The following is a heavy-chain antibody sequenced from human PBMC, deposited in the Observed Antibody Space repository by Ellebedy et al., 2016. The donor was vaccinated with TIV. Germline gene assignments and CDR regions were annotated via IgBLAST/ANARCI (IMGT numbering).Heavy chain of an antibody. Sequence: PGGSLRLSCAASGFTFSSYSMNRVRQAPGKGLEWVSYTSSNNSTKYYADSVKGRFTISRDNAKNILYLQMNSLRDEDKAVYYCARTVILRGGVDVWGQGTTVIVS. D-gene: IGHD2-15*01. J-gene: IGHJ6*02. CDR1: GFTFSSYS. CDR2: TSSNNSTK. CDR3: ARTVILRGGVDV. V-gene: IGHV3-48*02.